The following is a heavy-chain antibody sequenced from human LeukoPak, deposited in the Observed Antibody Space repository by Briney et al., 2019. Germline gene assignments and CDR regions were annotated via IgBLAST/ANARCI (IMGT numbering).Heavy chain of an antibody. J-gene: IGHJ6*03. D-gene: IGHD5-18*01. V-gene: IGHV1-2*02. CDR3: ARGRYSYGKVPSYYYYYMGV. Sequence: ASVKVSCKASGYTFTGDYMHWVRQAPGQGLEWMGWINPNSGGTNYAQKFQGRVTITTDESTSTAYMELSSLRSEDTAVYYCARGRYSYGKVPSYYYYYMGVWGKGTTVTVSS. CDR2: INPNSGGT. CDR1: GYTFTGDY.